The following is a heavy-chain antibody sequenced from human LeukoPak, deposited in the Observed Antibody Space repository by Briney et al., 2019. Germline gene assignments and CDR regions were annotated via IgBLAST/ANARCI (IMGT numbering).Heavy chain of an antibody. Sequence: GGSLRLSCAASGFTFSSYEMNWVRQAPGKGLEWVAYIRSSGSTIYYADSVKGRFTISRDNAKNSLDLQMKSLRDDDTAVYYCARDGSTVTTYHDAFDIWGQGTMVTVSS. J-gene: IGHJ3*02. CDR3: ARDGSTVTTYHDAFDI. V-gene: IGHV3-48*03. CDR2: IRSSGSTI. D-gene: IGHD4-17*01. CDR1: GFTFSSYE.